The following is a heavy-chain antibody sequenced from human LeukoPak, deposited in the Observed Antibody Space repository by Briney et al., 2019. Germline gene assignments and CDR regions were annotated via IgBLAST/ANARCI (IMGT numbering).Heavy chain of an antibody. D-gene: IGHD5-18*01. CDR3: ARVDTAMVIVY. J-gene: IGHJ4*02. Sequence: SVKVSCKASGGTFSSYAISWVRQAPGQGLEWMGRIIPILGIANYAQKFQGRVTITADKSTSTAYMELSSLRSEDTAVYYCARVDTAMVIVYWGQGTLVTVSS. CDR1: GGTFSSYA. CDR2: IIPILGIA. V-gene: IGHV1-69*04.